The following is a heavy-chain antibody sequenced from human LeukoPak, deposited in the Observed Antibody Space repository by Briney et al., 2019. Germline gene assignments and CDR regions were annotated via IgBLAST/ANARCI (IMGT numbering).Heavy chain of an antibody. CDR2: INSDGSST. D-gene: IGHD2-2*01. CDR3: ARDGVPDGMDYYYGLDV. CDR1: RFTFSSHW. J-gene: IGHJ6*02. Sequence: GGSLRLSCAASRFTFSSHWMHWVRQAPGRGLVWVSRINSDGSSTSYADSVKGRFTISRDNAKSTLYLQMNSLRAEDTAVYYCARDGVPDGMDYYYGLDVWGQGTTVTVS. V-gene: IGHV3-74*01.